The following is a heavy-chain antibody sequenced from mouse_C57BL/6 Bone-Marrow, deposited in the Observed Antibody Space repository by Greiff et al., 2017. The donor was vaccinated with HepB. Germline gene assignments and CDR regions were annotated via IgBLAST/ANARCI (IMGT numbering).Heavy chain of an antibody. Sequence: EVKLQESGPGLVKPSQSLSLTCSVTGYSITSGYYWNWIRQFPGNKLEWMGYISYDGSNNYNPSLKNRISITRDTSKNQFFLKLNSVTTEDTATYYCVGGGGFAYWGQGTLVTVSA. CDR1: GYSITSGYY. CDR3: VGGGGFAY. J-gene: IGHJ3*01. D-gene: IGHD3-3*01. CDR2: ISYDGSN. V-gene: IGHV3-6*01.